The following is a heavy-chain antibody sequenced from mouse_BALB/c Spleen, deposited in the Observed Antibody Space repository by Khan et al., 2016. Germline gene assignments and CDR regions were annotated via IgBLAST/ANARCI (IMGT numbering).Heavy chain of an antibody. J-gene: IGHJ4*01. V-gene: IGHV5-17*02. CDR2: ISSGSSTI. CDR1: GFTFSSFG. CDR3: VRKAARNSYAIDY. Sequence: EVELVESGGGLVQPGGSRKLSCAATGFTFSSFGMHWVRQAPEKGLEWVAYISSGSSTIYYAATEKGRFTISRDNPKNTLFLQMSSPRSEDSSLSSCVRKAARNSYAIDYWGQGTSVTVSS.